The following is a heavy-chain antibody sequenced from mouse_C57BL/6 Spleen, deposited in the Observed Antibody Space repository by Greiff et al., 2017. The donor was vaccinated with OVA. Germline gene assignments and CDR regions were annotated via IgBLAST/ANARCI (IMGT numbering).Heavy chain of an antibody. V-gene: IGHV10-1*01. J-gene: IGHJ3*01. Sequence: GGGLVQPKGSLKLSCAASGFSFNTYAMNWVRQAPGKGLEWVARIRSKSNNYATYYADSVKDRFTISRDDSESMLYLQMNNLKTEDTAMYYCVSHYGSSYPFAYWGQGTLVTVSA. CDR1: GFSFNTYA. CDR2: IRSKSNNYAT. D-gene: IGHD1-1*01. CDR3: VSHYGSSYPFAY.